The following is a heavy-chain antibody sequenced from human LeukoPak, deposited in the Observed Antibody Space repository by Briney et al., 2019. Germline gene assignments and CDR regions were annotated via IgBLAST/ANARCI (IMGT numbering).Heavy chain of an antibody. V-gene: IGHV4-59*08. CDR1: GGSISTYY. D-gene: IGHD5-24*01. J-gene: IGHJ4*02. CDR3: ARLYLPATRFDY. Sequence: SETLSLTCTVSGGSISTYYWSWIRQPPGKGLEYIGYIYDSGSTNYNPSLKSRVTISVDTSKNQFSLKLTSVTAADTAVYYCARLYLPATRFDYWGQGTLVTVSS. CDR2: IYDSGST.